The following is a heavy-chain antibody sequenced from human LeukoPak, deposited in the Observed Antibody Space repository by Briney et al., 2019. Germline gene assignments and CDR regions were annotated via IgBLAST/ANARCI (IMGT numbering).Heavy chain of an antibody. CDR1: GGSFSGYY. D-gene: IGHD3-9*01. V-gene: IGHV4-34*01. J-gene: IGHJ4*02. CDR3: ARGGRSYYDTLTGLLSLDY. Sequence: PSETLSLTCAVYGGSFSGYYWSWIRQPPGKGLEWIGEINHSGSTNYNPSLKSRVTISVDASKNQFSLKLSSVTAADTAVYYCARGGRSYYDTLTGLLSLDYWGQGTLVTVSS. CDR2: INHSGST.